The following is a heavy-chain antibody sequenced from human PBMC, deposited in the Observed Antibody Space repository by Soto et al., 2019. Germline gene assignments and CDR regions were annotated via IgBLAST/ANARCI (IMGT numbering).Heavy chain of an antibody. CDR1: GYTFTDYY. CDR2: INPSGGST. Sequence: QVQLVQSGAEVKKPGASVKVSCKASGYTFTDYYIHWVRQAPGQGLEWMGMINPSGGSTDYAQKFRGRFTMTRDTSTDTVYMELSSLRSEDTAVYYCARPPFPGCINAVCYPFDYWGQGTLVTVSS. J-gene: IGHJ4*02. CDR3: ARPPFPGCINAVCYPFDY. V-gene: IGHV1-46*01. D-gene: IGHD2-8*01.